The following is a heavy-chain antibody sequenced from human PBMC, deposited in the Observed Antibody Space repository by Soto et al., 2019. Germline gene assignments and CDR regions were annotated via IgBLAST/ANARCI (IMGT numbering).Heavy chain of an antibody. CDR3: AILSN. J-gene: IGHJ4*02. D-gene: IGHD6-6*01. Sequence: EVQLVETGGGLIQPGGSLRLSCAASGFTVSSNYMNWVRQAPGKGLEWLSIIYSDATTYDADSVKGRFTISRDNFKNTLYLQMNNLRAEDTAVYYCAILSNWGQGTLVTVSS. CDR2: IYSDATT. CDR1: GFTVSSNY. V-gene: IGHV3-53*02.